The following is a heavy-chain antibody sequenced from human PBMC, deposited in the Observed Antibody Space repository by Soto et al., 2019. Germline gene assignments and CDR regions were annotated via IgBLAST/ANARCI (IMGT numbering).Heavy chain of an antibody. CDR3: ARDLGGCSAGSCRYNWFDP. Sequence: ASVKVSCKASGGTFSSYAISWVRQAPGQGLEWMGGIIPMYGTANYAQRFQDRVTITADQSTSTAYMELSSLRSQDTAIYYCARDLGGCSAGSCRYNWFDPWGQGTLVTVSS. V-gene: IGHV1-69*13. D-gene: IGHD2-15*01. CDR2: IIPMYGTA. CDR1: GGTFSSYA. J-gene: IGHJ5*02.